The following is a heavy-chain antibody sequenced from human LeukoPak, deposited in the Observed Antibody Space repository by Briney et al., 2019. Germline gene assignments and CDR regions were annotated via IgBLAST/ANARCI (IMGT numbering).Heavy chain of an antibody. CDR1: GFTFSSYG. CDR3: ARDPLWFGDPPYYYGMDV. J-gene: IGHJ6*02. CDR2: IWYDGSNK. Sequence: GRSLRLSCAASGFTFSSYGMHRVRQAPGKGLEWVAVIWYDGSNKYYADSVKGRFTISRDNSKNTLYLQMNSLRAEDTAVYYCARDPLWFGDPPYYYGMDVWGQGTTVTVSS. D-gene: IGHD3-10*01. V-gene: IGHV3-33*01.